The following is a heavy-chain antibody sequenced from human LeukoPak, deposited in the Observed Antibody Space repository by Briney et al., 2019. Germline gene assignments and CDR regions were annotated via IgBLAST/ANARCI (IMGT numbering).Heavy chain of an antibody. CDR2: INPNSGGT. D-gene: IGHD3-3*01. V-gene: IGHV1-2*02. J-gene: IGHJ4*02. Sequence: GASVKVSCKASGYSFTDYYIHWVRQAPGQGLEWMGWINPNSGGTNYAQKFQGRVTMTRDTSISTAYMELSRLRSDDTAVYYCARTTIFGVVDVYYFDYWGQGTLVTVSS. CDR1: GYSFTDYY. CDR3: ARTTIFGVVDVYYFDY.